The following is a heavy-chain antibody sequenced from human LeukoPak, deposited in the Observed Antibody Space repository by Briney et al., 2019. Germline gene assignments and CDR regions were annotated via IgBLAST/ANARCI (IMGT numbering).Heavy chain of an antibody. J-gene: IGHJ5*02. CDR2: MYAGDGGA. D-gene: IGHD3-3*01. Sequence: GGSLRLSCAASGFTFNYTYMRGVGQTRGKGGEGVSVMYAGDGGAYYADSVKGRFTISTDHSQNMLHLQMNSLRIEDTAVYFCASGKGVYDFGWLDPWGQGTPVSVSS. V-gene: IGHV3-66*02. CDR1: GFTFNYTY. CDR3: ASGKGVYDFGWLDP.